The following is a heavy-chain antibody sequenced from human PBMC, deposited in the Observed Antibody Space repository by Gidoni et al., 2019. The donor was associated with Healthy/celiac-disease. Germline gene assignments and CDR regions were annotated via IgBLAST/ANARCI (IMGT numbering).Heavy chain of an antibody. D-gene: IGHD1-26*01. CDR2: FYYSGST. Sequence: QLQLQESGPGLVKPSETLSLTCTVSDGSISSSSYYWGWIRQPPGKGLEWIGSFYYSGSTYYNPSLKSRVTISVDTSKNQFSLKLSSVTAADTAVYYCARGEWELLFAFDIWGQGTMVTVSS. J-gene: IGHJ3*02. CDR1: DGSISSSSYY. V-gene: IGHV4-39*01. CDR3: ARGEWELLFAFDI.